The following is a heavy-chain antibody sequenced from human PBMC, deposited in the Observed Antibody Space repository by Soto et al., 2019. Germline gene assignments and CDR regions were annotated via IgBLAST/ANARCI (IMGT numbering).Heavy chain of an antibody. CDR3: ARARTGWYFDL. Sequence: SETLSLTCSVSGDSISSDYWTWIRQTPGKGLEWIGCISSSGSTDYNPSLKSRLTMSIVTSKNQFSLKVNSVTAADTAVYYCARARTGWYFDLWGQGRLVTVSS. V-gene: IGHV4-59*01. CDR2: ISSSGST. J-gene: IGHJ4*02. CDR1: GDSISSDY. D-gene: IGHD3-9*01.